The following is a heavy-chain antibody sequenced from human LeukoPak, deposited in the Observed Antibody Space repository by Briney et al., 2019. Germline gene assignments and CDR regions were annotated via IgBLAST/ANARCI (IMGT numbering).Heavy chain of an antibody. D-gene: IGHD4-11*01. CDR2: INTNSGGT. CDR3: APATYIFDH. CDR1: GYTFTDYY. J-gene: IGHJ4*02. V-gene: IGHV1-2*06. Sequence: GASVKVSCKASGYTFTDYYLHWVRQAPGQGLEWMGRINTNSGGTNYAPKFQGRVTMTRDTSISTAYKELSSLKFDDTAVYYCAPATYIFDHWGQGTLVTVSS.